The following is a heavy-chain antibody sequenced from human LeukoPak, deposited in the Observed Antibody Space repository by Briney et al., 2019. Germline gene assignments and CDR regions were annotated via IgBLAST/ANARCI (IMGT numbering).Heavy chain of an antibody. CDR1: GFTFSSYG. V-gene: IGHV3-33*01. CDR2: TWYDGSNK. Sequence: PGRSLRLSCAASGFTFSSYGLHWVRQAPGKGLEWVAVTWYDGSNKYYADSVKGRFTISRDNSKNTLYLQMNSLRAEDTAVYYCARASGSYDYWGQGTLVTVSS. D-gene: IGHD1-26*01. CDR3: ARASGSYDY. J-gene: IGHJ4*02.